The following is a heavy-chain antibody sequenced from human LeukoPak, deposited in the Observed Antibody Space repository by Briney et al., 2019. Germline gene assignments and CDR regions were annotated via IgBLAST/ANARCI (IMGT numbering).Heavy chain of an antibody. CDR2: INHSGST. Sequence: SETLSLTCAVYGGSFSGYYWSWIRQPPGKGLEWIGEINHSGSTNYNPSLKSRVTISVDTSKNQFSLKLSSVTAADTAVYYCARVSIQLWAMNAFDIWGQGTMVTVSS. J-gene: IGHJ3*02. V-gene: IGHV4-34*01. D-gene: IGHD5-18*01. CDR1: GGSFSGYY. CDR3: ARVSIQLWAMNAFDI.